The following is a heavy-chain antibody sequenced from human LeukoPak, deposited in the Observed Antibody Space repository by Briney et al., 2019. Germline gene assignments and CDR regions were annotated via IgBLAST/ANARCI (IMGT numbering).Heavy chain of an antibody. V-gene: IGHV4-39*07. CDR1: GGSISSRPYY. J-gene: IGHJ6*03. CDR2: ISYSRTT. D-gene: IGHD3-16*01. Sequence: SETLSLTCTVSGGSISSRPYYWGWVRQPPGKGLEWIGTISYSRTTYYSPSLKSRVTISLDTSKNQSSLKLSSVTAADTAIYYCARVGGDRSRFYYYYYYMDVWGKGTTVTVSS. CDR3: ARVGGDRSRFYYYYYYMDV.